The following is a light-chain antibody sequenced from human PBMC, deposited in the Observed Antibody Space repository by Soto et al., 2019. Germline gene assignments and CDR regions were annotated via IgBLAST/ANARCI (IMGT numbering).Light chain of an antibody. J-gene: IGLJ2*01. CDR1: SSDVGVYNY. V-gene: IGLV2-14*01. Sequence: QSALTQPASVSGSPGQSITISCTGTSSDVGVYNYVSWYQQHPGKAPKLMIYDVSNRPSGVSNSFSGSKSGNTASLTISGLQAEDEADYYCSSYTTSSTLYVVFGGGTKVTVL. CDR2: DVS. CDR3: SSYTTSSTLYVV.